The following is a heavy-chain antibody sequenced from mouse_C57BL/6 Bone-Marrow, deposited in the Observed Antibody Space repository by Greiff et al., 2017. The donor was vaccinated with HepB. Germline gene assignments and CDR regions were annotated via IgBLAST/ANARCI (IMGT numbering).Heavy chain of an antibody. CDR2: IWSGGST. D-gene: IGHD1-1*01. CDR3: ARALYYGSSPFAY. V-gene: IGHV2-2*01. Sequence: VHLVESGPGLVQPSQSLSITCTVSGFSLTSYGVHWVRQSPGKGLEWLGVIWSGGSTDYNAAFISRLSISKDNSKSQVFFKMNSLQADDTAIYYCARALYYGSSPFAYWGQGTLVTVSA. CDR1: GFSLTSYG. J-gene: IGHJ3*01.